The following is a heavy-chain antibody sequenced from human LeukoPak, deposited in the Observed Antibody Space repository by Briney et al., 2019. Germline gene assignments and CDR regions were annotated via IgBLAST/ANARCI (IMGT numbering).Heavy chain of an antibody. CDR2: IYTDGRK. CDR1: GLTVSINY. Sequence: TGGSLRLSCAASGLTVSINYMTWLRQAPGQGLKWVSVIYTDGRKYYADSVRGRFTISRDNSKNTVYLQMNTLTTEVTAVDYCARVNTGRGGGWVPFDYWGQGTPVTVSS. V-gene: IGHV3-66*02. CDR3: ARVNTGRGGGWVPFDY. J-gene: IGHJ4*02. D-gene: IGHD3-10*01.